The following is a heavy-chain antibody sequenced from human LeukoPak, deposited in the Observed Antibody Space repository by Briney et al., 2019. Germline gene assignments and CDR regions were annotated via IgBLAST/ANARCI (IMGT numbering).Heavy chain of an antibody. D-gene: IGHD5-24*01. V-gene: IGHV4-39*07. CDR1: GGSISSSRYY. CDR2: IYYSGNT. J-gene: IGHJ3*02. Sequence: SETLSLTCTVSGGSISSSRYYWGWTRQPPGKGLEWIGNIYYSGNTYYNPSLKSRVTISLDTSKNQFSLKLTYVTAADMAVYYCARESGGGLGWLQFPDGFDIWGQGTMVTVSS. CDR3: ARESGGGLGWLQFPDGFDI.